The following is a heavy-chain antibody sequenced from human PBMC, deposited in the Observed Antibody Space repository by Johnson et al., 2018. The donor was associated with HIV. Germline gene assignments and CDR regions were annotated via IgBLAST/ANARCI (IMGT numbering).Heavy chain of an antibody. V-gene: IGHV3-66*01. D-gene: IGHD2-8*01. CDR3: AREGGIVLSPGSFDI. Sequence: MLLVESGGGLVKPGGSLRLSCAASGFTVSSNYMSWVRQAPGKGLEWVSVIYSGGSTYYADSVKGRFTISRDNSKNTLYLQMNSLRAEDTAVYYCAREGGIVLSPGSFDIWGQGTMVTVSS. CDR2: IYSGGST. J-gene: IGHJ3*02. CDR1: GFTVSSNY.